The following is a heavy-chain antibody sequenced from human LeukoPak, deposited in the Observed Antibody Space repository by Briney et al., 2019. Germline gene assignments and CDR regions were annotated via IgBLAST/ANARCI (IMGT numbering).Heavy chain of an antibody. J-gene: IGHJ4*02. V-gene: IGHV3-15*01. D-gene: IGHD6-13*01. Sequence: GGSLRLSCAASGSXFTFRNAWMSWVRQAPGRGLEWVGRIKSKGDGEAADYAAPVKGRFTISRDDSKNTQYLQMNSLKVEDTAVYYCTTDWYDYWGQGTLVTVSS. CDR2: IKSKGDGEAA. CDR3: TTDWYDY. CDR1: GSXFTFRNAW.